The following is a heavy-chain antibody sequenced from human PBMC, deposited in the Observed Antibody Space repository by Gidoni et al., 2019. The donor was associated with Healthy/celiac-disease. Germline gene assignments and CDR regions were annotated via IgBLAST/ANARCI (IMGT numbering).Heavy chain of an antibody. CDR1: GFTFSNAW. D-gene: IGHD2-15*01. CDR2: IKSKTDGGTT. J-gene: IGHJ6*02. V-gene: IGHV3-15*01. CDR3: TSVLGYCSGGSCPHYYYYGMDV. Sequence: EVQLVESGGGLVKPGGSLRLSCAASGFTFSNAWMSWVRQAPGKGLEWVGRIKSKTDGGTTEYAAPVKGRFTISRDDSKNTLYLQMNSLKTEDTAVYYCTSVLGYCSGGSCPHYYYYGMDVWGQGTTVTVSS.